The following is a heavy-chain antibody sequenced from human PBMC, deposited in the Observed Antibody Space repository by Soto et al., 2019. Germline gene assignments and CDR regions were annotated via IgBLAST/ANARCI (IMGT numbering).Heavy chain of an antibody. V-gene: IGHV4-30-4*01. CDR2: IYSSGNT. J-gene: IGHJ6*02. Sequence: LSQTLPFTCSVSGGSLSSGYYFWSWIRQPPGQGVEWIGNIYSSGNTYYNPSLNSRLILSIHTSKHQFSLKVGSVTAAYTAVYYCASASIYGMDVWGQGPTVT. D-gene: IGHD3-16*01. CDR3: ASASIYGMDV. CDR1: GGSLSSGYYF.